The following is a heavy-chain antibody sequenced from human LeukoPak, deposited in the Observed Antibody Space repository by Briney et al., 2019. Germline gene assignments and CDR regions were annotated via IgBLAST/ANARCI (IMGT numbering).Heavy chain of an antibody. CDR2: ISAYNGNT. CDR1: GYTFTSYG. V-gene: IGHV1-18*01. Sequence: ASVKVSCKASGYTFTSYGISWVRQAPGQGLEWMGWISAYNGNTNYAQKLQGRVTMTTDTSTSTAYMELRSLRSDDTAVYYCARDGYSSSWYSPSHFDYWGQGTLVTVSS. J-gene: IGHJ4*02. CDR3: ARDGYSSSWYSPSHFDY. D-gene: IGHD6-13*01.